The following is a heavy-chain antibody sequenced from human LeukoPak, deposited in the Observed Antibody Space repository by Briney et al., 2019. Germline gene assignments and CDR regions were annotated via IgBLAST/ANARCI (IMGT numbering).Heavy chain of an antibody. Sequence: ASVKVSCKASGYTFTGYYMHWVRQAPGQGLEWMGWINPNSCGTKYAQKFQGRVTMTRDTSISTAYMELGRLRSDDTAVYYCARDNSGSFGDYWGQGTLVAVSS. D-gene: IGHD6-19*01. V-gene: IGHV1-2*02. CDR3: ARDNSGSFGDY. CDR1: GYTFTGYY. CDR2: INPNSCGT. J-gene: IGHJ4*02.